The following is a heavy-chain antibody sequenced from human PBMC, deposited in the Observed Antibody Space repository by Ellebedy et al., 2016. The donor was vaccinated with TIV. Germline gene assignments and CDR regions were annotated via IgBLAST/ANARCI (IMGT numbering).Heavy chain of an antibody. Sequence: GESLKISCAASGFTFSSYAMSWVRQAPGKGLEWVSAISGSGGSTYYADSVKGRFTISRDNSKNTLYLQMNSLRAEDTAVYYCAKDANGVWTYYYYGMDVWGQGTTVTVSS. J-gene: IGHJ6*02. CDR2: ISGSGGST. V-gene: IGHV3-23*01. D-gene: IGHD2-8*01. CDR1: GFTFSSYA. CDR3: AKDANGVWTYYYYGMDV.